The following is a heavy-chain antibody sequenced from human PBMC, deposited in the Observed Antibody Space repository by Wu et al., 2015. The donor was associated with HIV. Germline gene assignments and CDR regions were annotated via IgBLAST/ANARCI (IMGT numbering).Heavy chain of an antibody. Sequence: QVQLLQSGAELKRPGSSVKVSCKASGGTFSTYIITWVRQAPGQGLEWMGRIIPIFGSATYAQKSSGRVTLTREHVHRYSLHGTEQPDILTTTAIYFCARNYFGGSWPLNFWGQGNPGHRSPQ. CDR2: IIPIFGSA. D-gene: IGHD2-21*01. CDR1: GGTFSTYI. CDR3: ARNYFGGSWPLNF. J-gene: IGHJ4*01. V-gene: IGHV1-69*05.